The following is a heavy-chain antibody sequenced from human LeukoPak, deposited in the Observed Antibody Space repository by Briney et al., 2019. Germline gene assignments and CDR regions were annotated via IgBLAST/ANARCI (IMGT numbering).Heavy chain of an antibody. CDR1: GFTFSSYA. V-gene: IGHV3-21*01. CDR3: ASDPHSAAANWFDP. Sequence: PGGSLRLSCAASGFTFSSYAMHWVRQAPGKGLEWVSSISDDGNYIYYGDSVKGRFTISRDNANNSLDLQMHSLRAEDTAVYYCASDPHSAAANWFDPWGQGTLVTVSS. D-gene: IGHD6-13*01. J-gene: IGHJ5*02. CDR2: ISDDGNYI.